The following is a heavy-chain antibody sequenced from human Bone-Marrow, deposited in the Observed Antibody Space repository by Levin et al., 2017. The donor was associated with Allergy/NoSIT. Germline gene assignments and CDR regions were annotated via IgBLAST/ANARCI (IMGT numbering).Heavy chain of an antibody. CDR2: IYYSGST. Sequence: SETLSLTCTVSGGSISSGGYYWSWIRQHPGKGLEWIGYIYYSGSTYYNPSLKSRVTISVDTSKNQFSLKLSSVTAADTAVYYCARDQPTGCSGGSCYPRYYYYYGMDVWGQGTTVTVSS. CDR3: ARDQPTGCSGGSCYPRYYYYYGMDV. V-gene: IGHV4-31*03. CDR1: GGSISSGGYY. D-gene: IGHD2-15*01. J-gene: IGHJ6*02.